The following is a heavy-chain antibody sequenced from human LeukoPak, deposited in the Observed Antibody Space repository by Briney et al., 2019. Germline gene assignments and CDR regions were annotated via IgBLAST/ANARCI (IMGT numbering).Heavy chain of an antibody. D-gene: IGHD1-26*01. CDR1: GGTFSSYA. J-gene: IGHJ3*02. CDR2: IIPIFGTA. Sequence: ASVKVSCKASGGTFSSYAISWVRQAPGQGLEWMGGIIPIFGTANYAQKFQGRVTITTDESTSTAYMELSSLRSEDTAVYYRARGRGLLDAFDIWGQGTMVTVSS. CDR3: ARGRGLLDAFDI. V-gene: IGHV1-69*05.